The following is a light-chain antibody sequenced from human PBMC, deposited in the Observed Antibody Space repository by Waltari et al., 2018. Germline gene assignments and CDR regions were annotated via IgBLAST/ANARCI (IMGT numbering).Light chain of an antibody. J-gene: IGKJ4*02. CDR1: QSITRC. Sequence: DIQMTQSPSTLSASVGDRVTITCRASQSITRCLACYQQKPGKAPKLLIYKASIVESGVPSRFSGGGSGTEFTLTISSLQPDDFATYYCQHYDSYSATFGRGTKVEIK. V-gene: IGKV1-5*03. CDR3: QHYDSYSAT. CDR2: KAS.